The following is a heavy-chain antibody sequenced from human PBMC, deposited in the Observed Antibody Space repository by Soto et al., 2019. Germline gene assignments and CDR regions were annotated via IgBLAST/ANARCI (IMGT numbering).Heavy chain of an antibody. Sequence: QVQLQESGPGLVKPSETLSLTCTVSGGSVSSGSYYWSWIRQPPGKGLEWIGYIYYSGSTNYNPSRTRRVTLAVDTSKNQFSLKLSSVTAADTAVYYCARDIAAHPEKWDFDYWGQGTLVTVSS. D-gene: IGHD6-25*01. CDR1: GGSVSSGSYY. V-gene: IGHV4-61*01. CDR2: IYYSGST. J-gene: IGHJ4*02. CDR3: ARDIAAHPEKWDFDY.